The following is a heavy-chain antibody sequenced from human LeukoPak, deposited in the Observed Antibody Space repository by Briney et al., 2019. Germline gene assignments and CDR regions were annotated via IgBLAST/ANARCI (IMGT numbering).Heavy chain of an antibody. D-gene: IGHD3-10*01. J-gene: IGHJ4*02. Sequence: GESLRLSCAASGFAFSSYAMSWVRQAPGKGLEWVSAISGSGGSTYYADSVKGRFTISRDNSKNTLYLQMNSLRAEDTAVYYCAKGYLWCGDVVDYGGQGTLVTVSS. CDR3: AKGYLWCGDVVDY. CDR2: ISGSGGST. CDR1: GFAFSSYA. V-gene: IGHV3-23*01.